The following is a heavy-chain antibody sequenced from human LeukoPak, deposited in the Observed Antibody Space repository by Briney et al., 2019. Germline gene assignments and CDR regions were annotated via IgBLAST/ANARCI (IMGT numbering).Heavy chain of an antibody. V-gene: IGHV4-39*07. CDR3: ARDCALLWFGELAFDI. CDR2: IYYSGST. D-gene: IGHD3-10*01. J-gene: IGHJ3*02. CDR1: GGSISSSSYY. Sequence: SETLSLTCTVSGGSISSSSYYWGWIRQPPGKGLEWIGSIYYSGSTYYNPSLKSRVTISVDTSKNQFSLKLRSVTAADTAVYYCARDCALLWFGELAFDIWGQGTMVTVSS.